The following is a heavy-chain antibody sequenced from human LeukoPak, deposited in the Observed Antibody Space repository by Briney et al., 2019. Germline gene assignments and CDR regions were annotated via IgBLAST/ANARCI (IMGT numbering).Heavy chain of an antibody. CDR2: IYYSGTT. CDR1: GGSISSGDYY. J-gene: IGHJ4*02. CDR3: AREAYYDLLTGYYDY. D-gene: IGHD3-9*01. Sequence: PSETLSLTCTVSGGSISSGDYYWSWIRQPPGKGLEWIGYIYYSGTTNYNPSLKSRISISLDMSKNQIYLKLTSVTAADTAVYYCAREAYYDLLTGYYDYWGQGALVTVSS. V-gene: IGHV4-31*03.